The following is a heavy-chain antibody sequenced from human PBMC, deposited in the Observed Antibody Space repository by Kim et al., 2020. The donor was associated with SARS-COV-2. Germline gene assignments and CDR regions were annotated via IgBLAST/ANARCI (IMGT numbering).Heavy chain of an antibody. CDR2: ISGSGGST. D-gene: IGHD2-8*01. J-gene: IGHJ6*02. V-gene: IGHV3-23*01. CDR3: ACMLSSVFYYYYGMDV. Sequence: GGSLRLSCAASGFTFSSYAMSWVRQAPGKGLEWVSAISGSGGSTYYADSVKGRFTISRDNSKNTLYLQMNSLRAEDTAVYYCACMLSSVFYYYYGMDVWGQGTTVTVSS. CDR1: GFTFSSYA.